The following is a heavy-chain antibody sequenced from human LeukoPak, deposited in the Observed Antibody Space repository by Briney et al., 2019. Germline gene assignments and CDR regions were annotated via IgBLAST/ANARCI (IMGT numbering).Heavy chain of an antibody. V-gene: IGHV3-48*01. J-gene: IGHJ4*02. CDR2: ISSGSSTI. CDR1: GFTFSSYS. D-gene: IGHD1-1*01. Sequence: GGSLRLSCAASGFTFSSYSMKWVRQAAGKGLEWVSYISSGSSTIYYADSVKGRFTISRDNAKNSLYLQMNSLRAEDTAVYYCARGIWNDPYYWGQGTLVTVSS. CDR3: ARGIWNDPYY.